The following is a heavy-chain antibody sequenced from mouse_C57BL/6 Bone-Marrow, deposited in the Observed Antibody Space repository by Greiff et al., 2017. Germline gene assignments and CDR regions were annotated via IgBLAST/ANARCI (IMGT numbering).Heavy chain of an antibody. CDR2: INPGSGGP. J-gene: IGHJ1*03. CDR1: GYAFTNYL. Sequence: QVQLQQSGAELVRPGSSVKVSCKASGYAFTNYLIEWVKQRPGQGLEWIGVINPGSGGPNYNEKFKGKATLTADKSSSTAYMQLSSLTSEDSAVYFCARSSYWYFDDWGTGTTVTVSS. D-gene: IGHD1-1*01. V-gene: IGHV1-54*01. CDR3: ARSSYWYFDD.